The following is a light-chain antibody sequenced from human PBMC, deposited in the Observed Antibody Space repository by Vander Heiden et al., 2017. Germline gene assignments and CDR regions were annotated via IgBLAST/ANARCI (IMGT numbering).Light chain of an antibody. J-gene: IGLJ1*01. CDR1: SSNIGAGYD. CDR2: GNS. CDR3: QSYDSSLSALYV. Sequence: QSVLPPPPPASVAPGQRVTISCTGSSSNIGAGYDVHWYQQLPGTAPKLLSYGNSNRPSGVPDRFSGSKSGTSASLAITGLQAEDEADYYCQSYDSSLSALYVFGTGTKVTVL. V-gene: IGLV1-40*01.